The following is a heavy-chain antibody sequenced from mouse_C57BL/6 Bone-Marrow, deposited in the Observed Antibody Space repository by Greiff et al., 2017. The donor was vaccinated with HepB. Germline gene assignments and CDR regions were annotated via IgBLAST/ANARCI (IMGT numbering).Heavy chain of an antibody. V-gene: IGHV5-17*01. CDR2: ISSGSSTI. CDR1: GFTFSDYG. Sequence: EVQLVESGGGLVKPGGSLKLSCAASGFTFSDYGMHWVRQAPEKGLEWVAYISSGSSTIYYADTVKGRFTISRDNAKNTLFLQMTSLRSEDTAMYYCARQGSNYFDYWGQGTTLTVSS. CDR3: ARQGSNYFDY. J-gene: IGHJ2*01. D-gene: IGHD5-1*01.